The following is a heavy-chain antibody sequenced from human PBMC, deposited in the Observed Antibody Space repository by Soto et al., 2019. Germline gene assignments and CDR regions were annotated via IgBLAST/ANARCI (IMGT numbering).Heavy chain of an antibody. D-gene: IGHD3-10*01. V-gene: IGHV3-48*01. CDR3: RVQPGWFDP. J-gene: IGHJ5*02. CDR1: GFTFSTYS. CDR2: ISSSGSTI. Sequence: PGGSLSLSCVASGFTFSTYSMNWVRQAPGKGLEWLSYISSSGSTIYYADSVKGRFTVSRDNAQNSLYLQMNSLRAEDTAVYYCRVQPGWFDPWGQGTLVTVSS.